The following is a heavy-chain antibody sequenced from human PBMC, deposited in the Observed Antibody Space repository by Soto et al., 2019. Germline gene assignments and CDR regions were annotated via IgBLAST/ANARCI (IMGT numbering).Heavy chain of an antibody. V-gene: IGHV3-11*01. CDR3: ARDAGSGDHARGYHYAFEY. CDR1: GFTFSDYY. J-gene: IGHJ4*02. D-gene: IGHD3-22*01. Sequence: VGSLRLSCAASGFTFSDYYMSWIRQAPGKGLEWVSYFSNSGSTMFYADSVKGRFTISRDNAKNSVYRHMHSLSAEETAVYYCARDAGSGDHARGYHYAFEYWGQGTLVTVS. CDR2: FSNSGSTM.